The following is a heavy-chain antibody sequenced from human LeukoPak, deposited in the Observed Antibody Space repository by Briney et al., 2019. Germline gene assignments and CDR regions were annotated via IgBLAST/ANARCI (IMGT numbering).Heavy chain of an antibody. V-gene: IGHV4-34*01. CDR1: GGSFSGYY. Sequence: PSETLSLTCAVYGGSFSGYYWSWIRQPPGKGLEWIGEINHSGSTNYNPSLKSRVTMSVDTSKNQFSLKLSSVTAADTAVYYCARDIGGGYGDYGLFDYWGQGTLVTVSS. CDR3: ARDIGGGYGDYGLFDY. CDR2: INHSGST. D-gene: IGHD4-17*01. J-gene: IGHJ4*02.